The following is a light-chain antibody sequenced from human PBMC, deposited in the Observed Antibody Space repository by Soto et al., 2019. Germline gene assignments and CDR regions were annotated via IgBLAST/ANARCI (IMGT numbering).Light chain of an antibody. J-gene: IGKJ4*01. CDR1: QSVSSY. CDR3: QQRSNWPPLT. CDR2: DAS. V-gene: IGKV3-11*01. Sequence: EIVLTQSPATLSLSPGERGTLSCRASQSVSSYLAWYQQKPGQAPRLLIYDASNRATGIPARFSGSGSGTDFTLTISSLEPEDFAVYYCQQRSNWPPLTFGGGTKVEMK.